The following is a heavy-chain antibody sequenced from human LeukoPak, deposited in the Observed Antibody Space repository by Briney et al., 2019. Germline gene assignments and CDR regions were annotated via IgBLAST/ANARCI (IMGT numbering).Heavy chain of an antibody. CDR2: INPNSGGT. CDR1: GYTFTGYY. Sequence: ASVKVSCKASGYTFTGYYMHWVRQAPGQGLEWMGWINPNSGGTNYAQKFQGRVTMTRDTSISTAYMELSRLRSDDTAVYYCARGVHDYSNQRPIDYRGQGTLVTVSS. J-gene: IGHJ4*02. D-gene: IGHD4-11*01. V-gene: IGHV1-2*02. CDR3: ARGVHDYSNQRPIDY.